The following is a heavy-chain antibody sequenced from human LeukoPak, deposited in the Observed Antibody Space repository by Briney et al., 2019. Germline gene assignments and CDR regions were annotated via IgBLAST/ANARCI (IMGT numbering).Heavy chain of an antibody. V-gene: IGHV1-8*01. J-gene: IGHJ3*02. CDR3: ARRTLTTFGIVLNYDAFDI. Sequence: ASVKVSCKASGYTFTSYDINWVRQATGQGLEWMGWMNPNSGNTGYAQEFQGRVTMTRNTSISTAYMELSSLRSEDTAVYYCARRTLTTFGIVLNYDAFDIWGQGTMVTVSS. CDR2: MNPNSGNT. CDR1: GYTFTSYD. D-gene: IGHD3-10*02.